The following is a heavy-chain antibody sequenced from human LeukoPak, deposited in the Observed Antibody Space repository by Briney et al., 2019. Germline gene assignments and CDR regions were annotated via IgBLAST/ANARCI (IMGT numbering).Heavy chain of an antibody. CDR3: AKNSATMGRTPYYYYSMDV. J-gene: IGHJ6*03. Sequence: GGSLRLSCASSIFTFSNYAMTWVRQAPGKGLEWVSAISGSGGITYYADSVKGRFTISRDNSKDTLYLQMNSLRAEDTAVYYCAKNSATMGRTPYYYYSMDVWGKGTTVTVSS. V-gene: IGHV3-23*01. D-gene: IGHD3-10*01. CDR2: ISGSGGIT. CDR1: IFTFSNYA.